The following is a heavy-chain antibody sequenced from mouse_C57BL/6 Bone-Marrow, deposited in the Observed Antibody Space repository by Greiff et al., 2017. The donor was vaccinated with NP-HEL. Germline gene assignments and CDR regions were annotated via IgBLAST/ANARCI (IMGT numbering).Heavy chain of an antibody. Sequence: QVQLQQPGAELVKPGASVKMSCKASGYTFTSYWITWVKQRPGQGLEWIGDIYPGSGSTNYNEKFKSKATLTVDTSSSPAYMQLSSLTSEDSAVYYCARGRSRHAMDYWGQGTSVTVSS. CDR2: IYPGSGST. CDR3: ARGRSRHAMDY. D-gene: IGHD1-1*01. V-gene: IGHV1-55*01. J-gene: IGHJ4*01. CDR1: GYTFTSYW.